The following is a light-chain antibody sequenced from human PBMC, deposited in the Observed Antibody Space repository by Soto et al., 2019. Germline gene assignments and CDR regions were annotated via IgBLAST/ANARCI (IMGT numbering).Light chain of an antibody. J-gene: IGLJ1*01. CDR1: SSDVGGYNY. V-gene: IGLV2-14*01. Sequence: QSGLTRPASVSGSPGQSITISCTGTSSDVGGYNYVSWYQQQSGKAPKLMIHEVSNRPSGGSNRFSGSKSGNTASLTISGLQAEDEADYYCSSYTSSRAYVFGIGTKVTVL. CDR2: EVS. CDR3: SSYTSSRAYV.